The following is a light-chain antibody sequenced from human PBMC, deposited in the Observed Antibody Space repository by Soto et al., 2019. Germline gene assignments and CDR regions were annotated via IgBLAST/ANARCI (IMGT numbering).Light chain of an antibody. J-gene: IGKJ4*01. V-gene: IGKV3-11*01. CDR2: DAS. CDR3: QQRSNWPPLT. CDR1: QSVSSY. Sequence: EIVLTQSPATLSLSPGERATLSCRASQSVSSYLAWYQQKPGQAPRLLTYDASNRATGIPARFSGSGSGTDFTLTISSLEPEDFAVYYCQQRSNWPPLTFGGGTKVEIK.